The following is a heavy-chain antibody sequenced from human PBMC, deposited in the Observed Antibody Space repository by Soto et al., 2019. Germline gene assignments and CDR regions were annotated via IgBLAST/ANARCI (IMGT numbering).Heavy chain of an antibody. CDR3: VKVSTFYDILTGYYSTSVFYP. Sequence: PGGSLRLSCSGSGFTFSEYSMHWVRQAPGKGLQYVSTISSDGDITYYADSVKGRFTISRDNSKNTLYLQMNSLRPEDTAVYYCVKVSTFYDILTGYYSTSVFYPWGQGTLVTVSS. CDR2: ISSDGDIT. D-gene: IGHD3-9*01. J-gene: IGHJ5*02. V-gene: IGHV3-64D*06. CDR1: GFTFSEYS.